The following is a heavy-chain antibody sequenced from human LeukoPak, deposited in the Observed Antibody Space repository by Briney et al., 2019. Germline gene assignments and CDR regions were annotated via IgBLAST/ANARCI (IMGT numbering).Heavy chain of an antibody. Sequence: PGGSLRLSCSASGFTFSSYAMHWVRQAPGKGLEYVSAISSNGGSTYYADSVKGRFTISRDNSKNTPFLQMSSLRAEDTAVYYCVKDTVAGTPTYYFDYWGQGTLVTVSS. CDR3: VKDTVAGTPTYYFDY. CDR1: GFTFSSYA. CDR2: ISSNGGST. D-gene: IGHD6-19*01. J-gene: IGHJ4*02. V-gene: IGHV3-64D*06.